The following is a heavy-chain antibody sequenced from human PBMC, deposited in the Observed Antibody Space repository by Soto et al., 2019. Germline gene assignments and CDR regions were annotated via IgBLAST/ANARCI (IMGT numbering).Heavy chain of an antibody. V-gene: IGHV3-23*01. Sequence: GGSLRLSCAASGFTFSSYAMSWVRQAPGKGLEWVSAISGSGGSTYYADSVKGRFTISRDNSKNTLYLQMNSLRAEDTAVYYCAKGGPKDIVVVGARGGDFDIWGQGTMVTVSS. CDR1: GFTFSSYA. J-gene: IGHJ3*02. CDR2: ISGSGGST. CDR3: AKGGPKDIVVVGARGGDFDI. D-gene: IGHD2-2*01.